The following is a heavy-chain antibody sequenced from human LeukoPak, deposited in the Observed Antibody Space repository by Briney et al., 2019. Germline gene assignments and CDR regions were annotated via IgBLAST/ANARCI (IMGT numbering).Heavy chain of an antibody. CDR1: GGSFSGYY. J-gene: IGHJ5*02. Sequence: SETLSLTCAVYGGSFSGYYWSWIRQPPGKGLEWIGEINHSGSTNYNPSLKSRVTISVDTSKNQFSLKLSSVTAADTAVYYCARAGGYSKTRNNWFDPWGQGTLVTVSS. CDR2: INHSGST. D-gene: IGHD4-11*01. CDR3: ARAGGYSKTRNNWFDP. V-gene: IGHV4-34*01.